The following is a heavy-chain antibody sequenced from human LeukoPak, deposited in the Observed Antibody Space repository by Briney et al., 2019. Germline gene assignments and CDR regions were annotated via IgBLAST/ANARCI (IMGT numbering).Heavy chain of an antibody. Sequence: ASVKVSCKASGGTFSSYAISWVRQAPGQGLEWMGGIIPIFGTANYAQKFQGRVTITTDESTSTAYMELSSLRSEDTAVYYCARGGYCSSTSCYVYFDYWGQGTLVTVSS. V-gene: IGHV1-69*05. CDR1: GGTFSSYA. J-gene: IGHJ4*02. D-gene: IGHD2-2*01. CDR2: IIPIFGTA. CDR3: ARGGYCSSTSCYVYFDY.